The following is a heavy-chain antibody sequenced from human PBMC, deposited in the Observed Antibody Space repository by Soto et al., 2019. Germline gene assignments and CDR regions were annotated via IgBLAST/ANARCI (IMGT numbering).Heavy chain of an antibody. CDR3: ARGATAYFDY. CDR1: GGSISSGDYY. CDR2: IYYSGIT. V-gene: IGHV4-30-4*01. Sequence: SETLSLTCTVSGGSISSGDYYWIWIRQPPGKVLEWIGYIYYSGITYYNPSLKSRVTISVDTSKNQFSLKLSSVTAADTAVYYCARGATAYFDYWGQGTLVTVSS. J-gene: IGHJ4*02.